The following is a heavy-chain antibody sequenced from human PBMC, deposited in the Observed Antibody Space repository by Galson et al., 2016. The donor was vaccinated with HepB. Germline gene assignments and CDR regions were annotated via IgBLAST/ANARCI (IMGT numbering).Heavy chain of an antibody. D-gene: IGHD1-14*01. CDR2: IFYSGST. CDR1: GGSVRTGSDY. V-gene: IGHV4-61*01. J-gene: IGHJ6*02. CDR3: ARATTYYYYGMDV. Sequence: SETLSLTCSVSGGSVRTGSDYWSWIRQPPGKGLEWIGYIFYSGSTNYNPSLKSRVTISVDTSKNQFSLKLTSVTAADTAVYYCARATTYYYYGMDVWGQGTTVTVSS.